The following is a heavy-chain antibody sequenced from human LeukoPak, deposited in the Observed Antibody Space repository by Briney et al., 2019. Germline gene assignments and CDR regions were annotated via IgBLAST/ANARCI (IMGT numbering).Heavy chain of an antibody. Sequence: SETLSLTCAVYGGSFSGYYWSWIRQPPGKGLEWIGEINHSGSTNYNPSLKSRVTISVDTSKNQFSLKLSSVTAADTAVYYCARRRRTTTGRPGQAFDIWGQGTMVTVSS. CDR2: INHSGST. CDR3: ARRRRTTTGRPGQAFDI. D-gene: IGHD1-1*01. CDR1: GGSFSGYY. J-gene: IGHJ3*02. V-gene: IGHV4-34*01.